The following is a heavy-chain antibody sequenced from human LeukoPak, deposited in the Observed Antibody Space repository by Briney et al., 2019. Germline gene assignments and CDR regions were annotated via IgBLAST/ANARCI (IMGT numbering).Heavy chain of an antibody. Sequence: GGSLRLSCAASGFTFKLYWMHWVRQVPGRGPVWVSRINHDGSDTIYADSVRGRFTISRDNSKNTLYLQMNSLRAEDTAVYYCVRDDDRPDNGLDYWGQGTLVTVSS. J-gene: IGHJ4*02. D-gene: IGHD3-22*01. CDR2: INHDGSDT. V-gene: IGHV3-74*01. CDR3: VRDDDRPDNGLDY. CDR1: GFTFKLYW.